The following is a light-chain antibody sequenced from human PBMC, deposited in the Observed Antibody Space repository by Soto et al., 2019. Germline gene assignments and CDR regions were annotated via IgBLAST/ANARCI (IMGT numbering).Light chain of an antibody. CDR1: QSIGAY. V-gene: IGKV1-39*01. CDR3: QQSYGSPRT. Sequence: DIQMTQSPSSLSASVGDRVTITCRASQSIGAYLNWYHQEPGKAPKLLIYAGSILQSGVPSRFRGSGSWTDFTLTISSLQPEDFASYFCQQSYGSPRTFGQGTKVEIK. CDR2: AGS. J-gene: IGKJ1*01.